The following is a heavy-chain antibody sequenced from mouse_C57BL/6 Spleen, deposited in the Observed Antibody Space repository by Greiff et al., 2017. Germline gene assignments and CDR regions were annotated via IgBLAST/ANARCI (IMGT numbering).Heavy chain of an antibody. CDR1: GYTFTSYW. CDR2: INPSNGGT. Sequence: QVHVKQSGTELVKPGASVKLSCKASGYTFTSYWMHWVKQRPGQGLEWIGNINPSNGGTNYNEKFKSKATLTVDKSSSTAYMPLSSLTSEDSAVYYCARRAIYYGSTYFDYWGQGTTLTVSS. V-gene: IGHV1-53*01. J-gene: IGHJ2*01. CDR3: ARRAIYYGSTYFDY. D-gene: IGHD1-1*01.